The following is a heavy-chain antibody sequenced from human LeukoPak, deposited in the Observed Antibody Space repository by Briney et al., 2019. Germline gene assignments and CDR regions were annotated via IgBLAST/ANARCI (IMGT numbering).Heavy chain of an antibody. J-gene: IGHJ4*02. CDR1: GYSITNRYY. CDR2: IYHSGRA. CDR3: GRVSAHGSCDS. V-gene: IGHV4-38-2*02. Sequence: SETLALTCPVSGYSITNRYYWAWVPHPPGKGLVGIVNIYHSGRAFYKSSLKSRVIMSAESSKNQFSLIMTSMAAADTVYYFSGRVSAHGSCDSWGRGTLVTVSS. D-gene: IGHD3-10*01.